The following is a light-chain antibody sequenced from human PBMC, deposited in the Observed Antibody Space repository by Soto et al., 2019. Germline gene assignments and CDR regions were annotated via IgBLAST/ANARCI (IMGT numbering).Light chain of an antibody. CDR1: QSVRSY. Sequence: EIVLTQSPATLSLSPGERATLSCRASQSVRSYLAWYQQKPGQAPRLLIYDASNRATGIPARFSGSGSGTDFTLTISSLEPDDFADYYYQQRNHWYTFGQGTKLEIK. CDR2: DAS. V-gene: IGKV3-11*01. CDR3: QQRNHWYT. J-gene: IGKJ2*01.